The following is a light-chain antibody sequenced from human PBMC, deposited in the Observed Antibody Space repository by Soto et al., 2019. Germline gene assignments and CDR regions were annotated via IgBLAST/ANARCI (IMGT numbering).Light chain of an antibody. CDR2: EVN. Sequence: LTQPASVSGSPGQSITISCTGTSSDVGGYDYVSWYQLHPGKAPKLMVFEVNNRPSGVSYRFSSSKSGNTASLTISGLQAEDEADYFCSSYSISTAYLFGTGTKVTVL. CDR1: SSDVGGYDY. J-gene: IGLJ1*01. CDR3: SSYSISTAYL. V-gene: IGLV2-14*01.